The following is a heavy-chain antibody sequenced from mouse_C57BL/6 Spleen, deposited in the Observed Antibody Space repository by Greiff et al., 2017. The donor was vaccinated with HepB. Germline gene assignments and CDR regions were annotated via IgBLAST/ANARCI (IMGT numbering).Heavy chain of an antibody. J-gene: IGHJ2*01. V-gene: IGHV5-6*02. CDR1: GFTFSSYG. CDR2: ISSGGSYT. CDR3: ASLYYSNYDY. D-gene: IGHD2-5*01. Sequence: EVMLVESGGDLVKPGGSLKLSCAASGFTFSSYGMSWVRQTPDKRLEWVATISSGGSYTYYPDSVKGRFTISRDNAKNTLYLQMSSLKSEDTAMYYCASLYYSNYDYWGQGTTLTGSS.